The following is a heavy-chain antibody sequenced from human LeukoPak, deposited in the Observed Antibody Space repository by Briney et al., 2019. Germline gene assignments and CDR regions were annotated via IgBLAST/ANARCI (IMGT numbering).Heavy chain of an antibody. Sequence: ASVKVSCKASGYTFTSYGISWVRQAPGQGLEWMGWISAYNGNTNYAQKFQDRVTMTRDTSTSTVYMELSSLRSEDTAVYYCARDNYDILSPLAGYFDYWGQGTLVTVSS. J-gene: IGHJ4*02. CDR1: GYTFTSYG. D-gene: IGHD3-9*01. V-gene: IGHV1-18*01. CDR2: ISAYNGNT. CDR3: ARDNYDILSPLAGYFDY.